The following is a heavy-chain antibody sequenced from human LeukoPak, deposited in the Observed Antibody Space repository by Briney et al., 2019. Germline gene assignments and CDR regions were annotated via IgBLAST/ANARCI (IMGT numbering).Heavy chain of an antibody. CDR1: GGTFSSYA. Sequence: ASVKVSCKASGGTFSSYAISWVRQAPGQGLEWMGGIIPIFGTANYAQKFQGRVTITADESTSTAYMELSSLRSEDTAVYYCARGATGYSSSEFDYWGQGTLVTVSS. CDR2: IIPIFGTA. D-gene: IGHD6-13*01. V-gene: IGHV1-69*13. J-gene: IGHJ4*02. CDR3: ARGATGYSSSEFDY.